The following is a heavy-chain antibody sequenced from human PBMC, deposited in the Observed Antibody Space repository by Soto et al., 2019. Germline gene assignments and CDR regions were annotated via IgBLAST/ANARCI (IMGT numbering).Heavy chain of an antibody. CDR3: ARDYPPSYPDAFDI. CDR2: NYSGGST. Sequence: PGGSLRLSCAASVFNFSGHYMRCVRQAPGKGLEWVSVNYSGGSTYYADSVKGRFTISRDNSKNTLYLQMNSLRAEDTAVYYCARDYPPSYPDAFDIWGQGTMVTVSS. J-gene: IGHJ3*02. CDR1: VFNFSGHY. V-gene: IGHV3-66*01.